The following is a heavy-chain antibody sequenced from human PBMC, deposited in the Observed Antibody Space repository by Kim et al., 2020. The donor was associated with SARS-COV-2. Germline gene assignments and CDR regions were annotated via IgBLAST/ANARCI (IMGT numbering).Heavy chain of an antibody. V-gene: IGHV4-39*01. J-gene: IGHJ6*02. CDR3: ARRGGVPKDYYYGMDV. D-gene: IGHD3-10*01. Sequence: RKSRVTISVDTYKNQFSLKLSSVTAADTAVYYCARRGGVPKDYYYGMDVWGQGTTVPVSS.